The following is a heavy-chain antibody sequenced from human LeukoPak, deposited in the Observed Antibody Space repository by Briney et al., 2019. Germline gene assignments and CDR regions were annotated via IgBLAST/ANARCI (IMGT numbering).Heavy chain of an antibody. CDR3: ARDPGPYCTTTSCYVDY. J-gene: IGHJ4*02. CDR2: IYYSGYT. V-gene: IGHV4-59*01. CDR1: GASISSYY. Sequence: SETLSLTCTVSGASISSYYWSWIRRPPGKGLEWIGCIYYSGYTNYNPSLKSRVTMSVDTSKNQFSLKVSSVTAADTAVYYCARDPGPYCTTTSCYVDYWGRGTLVTVSS. D-gene: IGHD2-2*01.